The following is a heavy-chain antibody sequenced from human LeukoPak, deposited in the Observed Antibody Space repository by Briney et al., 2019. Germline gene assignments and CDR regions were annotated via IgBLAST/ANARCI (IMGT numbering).Heavy chain of an antibody. J-gene: IGHJ6*03. CDR2: ISSSSSTI. D-gene: IGHD2-2*01. CDR3: AREAVLVPEEYYYYYMDV. CDR1: GFTFSSYS. V-gene: IGHV3-48*01. Sequence: PGGSLRLSCAASGFTFSSYSMNWVRQAPGKGLEWVSYISSSSSTIYYADSVKGRFTISRDNAKNSLYLQMNSLRAEDTAVYYCAREAVLVPEEYYYYYMDVWGKGTTVTVSS.